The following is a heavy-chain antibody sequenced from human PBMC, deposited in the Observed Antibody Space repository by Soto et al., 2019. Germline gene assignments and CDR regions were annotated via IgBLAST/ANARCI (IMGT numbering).Heavy chain of an antibody. J-gene: IGHJ5*02. D-gene: IGHD6-19*01. CDR1: GYTFTSYA. V-gene: IGHV1-3*05. CDR3: ARGGGWYVCFDH. Sequence: QVQLVQSGAEEKKPGASVKVSCKASGYTFTSYAMHWVRQASGQRLEWMGWINAGNGNTKYSQKFQGRVTITRDTSASTAYMELSRLRSEDTAVYYCARGGGWYVCFDHWGQGALVTVSA. CDR2: INAGNGNT.